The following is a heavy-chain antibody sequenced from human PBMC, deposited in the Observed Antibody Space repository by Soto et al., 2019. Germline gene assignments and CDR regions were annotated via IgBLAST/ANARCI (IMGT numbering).Heavy chain of an antibody. Sequence: QAHLVESGGGVVQPGRSLRLSCAASGFTFTSYGMHWVRQAPGTRLEWVAGISYDGGLQHYADSVKGRFTISRDNSKNMVLLQMTSLRAEDTAVYYCVADRGYGHASVPYSWGQGTLVSVSS. V-gene: IGHV3-30*03. CDR1: GFTFTSYG. CDR3: VADRGYGHASVPYS. CDR2: ISYDGGLQ. J-gene: IGHJ4*02. D-gene: IGHD5-18*01.